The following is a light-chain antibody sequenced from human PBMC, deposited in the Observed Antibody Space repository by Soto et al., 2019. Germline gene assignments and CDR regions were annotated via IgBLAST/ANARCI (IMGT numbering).Light chain of an antibody. CDR2: TND. CDR1: SSNIGSHT. V-gene: IGLV1-44*01. CDR3: ATWDDSLNGYV. J-gene: IGLJ1*01. Sequence: QSVLIQPPSASGTPGQRVSISCSGTSSNIGSHTVNWYQQLPGTAPKLLIYTNDQRPSGVPDRFSGSKSGLSSSLAISGLHSEDEADYYCATWDDSLNGYVFGPGTKLTVL.